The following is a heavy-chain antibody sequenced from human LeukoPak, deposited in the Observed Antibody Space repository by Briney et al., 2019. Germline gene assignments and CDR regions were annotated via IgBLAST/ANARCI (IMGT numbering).Heavy chain of an antibody. CDR3: AHREGLYGDYVFDY. CDR2: IYWHDDK. V-gene: IGHV2-5*01. D-gene: IGHD4-17*01. Sequence: SGPTLVNHTQTLTLTCTFSGFSLSTSGVGVGWIRQPPGKALEWLAIIYWHDDKRYSPSVKSRLTITKDTSKNQVVLTMTNMDPMDTATYYCAHREGLYGDYVFDYWGQGTLVTVSS. J-gene: IGHJ4*02. CDR1: GFSLSTSGVG.